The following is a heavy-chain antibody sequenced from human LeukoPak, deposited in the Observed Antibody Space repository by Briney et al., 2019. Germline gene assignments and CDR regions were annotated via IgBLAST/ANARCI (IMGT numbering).Heavy chain of an antibody. CDR2: MNPNIGNT. CDR1: GYTFTTYD. J-gene: IGHJ6*03. CDR3: ARAGHYLPNYYYMDV. D-gene: IGHD3-10*01. Sequence: ASVKVSCKASGYTFTTYDINWVRQATGQGLEWMGWMNPNIGNTGYAQKFQGRITITRNTSISTAYMELSSLRSEDTAVYYCARAGHYLPNYYYMDVWGKGTTVTVSS. V-gene: IGHV1-8*03.